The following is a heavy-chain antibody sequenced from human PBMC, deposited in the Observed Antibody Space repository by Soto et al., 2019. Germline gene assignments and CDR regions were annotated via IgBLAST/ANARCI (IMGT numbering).Heavy chain of an antibody. D-gene: IGHD7-27*01. Sequence: ASVKVSCKASGYTFTGYYMHWVRQAPGQGLEWMGWINPNRGGTNYAQKFQGWVTMTRDTSISTAYMELSRLRSDDTYVYYGARDREGLGIPSDAFDIWGQGTMVTVSS. J-gene: IGHJ3*02. CDR3: ARDREGLGIPSDAFDI. CDR1: GYTFTGYY. CDR2: INPNRGGT. V-gene: IGHV1-2*04.